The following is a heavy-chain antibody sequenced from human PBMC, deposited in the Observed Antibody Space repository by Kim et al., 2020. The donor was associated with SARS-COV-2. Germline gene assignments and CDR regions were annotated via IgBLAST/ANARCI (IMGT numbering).Heavy chain of an antibody. CDR3: AAARRGSGWYLLPY. CDR1: GNTLSNFA. Sequence: SVKVSCKASGNTLSNFAFSWVRQVPGQGLEWMGGIISIYGTADYARNFQGRVTITADESGSTAYMELRSLIYEDTAVYYCAAARRGSGWYLLPYWGQGTQVCVSS. V-gene: IGHV1-69*13. CDR2: IISIYGTA. D-gene: IGHD6-19*01. J-gene: IGHJ4*02.